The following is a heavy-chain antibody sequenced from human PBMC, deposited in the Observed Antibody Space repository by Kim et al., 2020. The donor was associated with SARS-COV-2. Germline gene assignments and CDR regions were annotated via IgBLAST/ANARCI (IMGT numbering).Heavy chain of an antibody. CDR2: IYPGDSDT. V-gene: IGHV5-51*01. D-gene: IGHD4-17*01. Sequence: GESLKISCKGSGYSFTSYWIGWVRQMPGKGLEWMGIIYPGDSDTRYSPSFQGQVTISADKSISTAYLQWSSLKASDTAMYYCARQFWGLYDYGDFHFDYWGQRTLVTVAS. CDR3: ARQFWGLYDYGDFHFDY. J-gene: IGHJ4*02. CDR1: GYSFTSYW.